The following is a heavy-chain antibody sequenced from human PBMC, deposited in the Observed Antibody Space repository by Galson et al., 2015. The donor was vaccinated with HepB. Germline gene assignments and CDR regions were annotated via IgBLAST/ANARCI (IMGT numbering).Heavy chain of an antibody. CDR1: GYSFTSYW. Sequence: QSGAEVKKPGESLKISCKGSGYSFTSYWIGWVRQMPGKGLEWMGIIYPGDSDTRYSPSFQGQVTISADKSISTAYLQWSSLKASDTAMYYCARFKPRVAAAGNAFDIWGQGTMVTVSS. V-gene: IGHV5-51*01. CDR2: IYPGDSDT. D-gene: IGHD6-13*01. CDR3: ARFKPRVAAAGNAFDI. J-gene: IGHJ3*02.